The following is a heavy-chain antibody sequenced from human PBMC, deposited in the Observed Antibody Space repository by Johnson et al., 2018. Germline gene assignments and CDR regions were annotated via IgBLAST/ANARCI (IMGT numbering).Heavy chain of an antibody. V-gene: IGHV3-74*02. CDR1: GFTFSSYW. CDR3: ATVRTYYYYGMDV. Sequence: VQLVESGGGLVQPGGSLRLSCASSGFTFSSYWMHWVRQAPGKGLVWVSRINSDGSSTSYADSVKGRFTISRDNAKNTPYLQMNSLRAEDTAVYYCATVRTYYYYGMDVWGQGTTVTVSS. D-gene: IGHD6-19*01. CDR2: INSDGSST. J-gene: IGHJ6*02.